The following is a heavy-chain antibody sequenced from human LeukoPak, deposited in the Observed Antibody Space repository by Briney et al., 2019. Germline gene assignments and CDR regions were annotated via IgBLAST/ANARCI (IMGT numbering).Heavy chain of an antibody. CDR1: GYTFTSYG. V-gene: IGHV1-18*01. CDR3: ARGGRWELPRPYAFDI. D-gene: IGHD1-26*01. J-gene: IGHJ3*02. CDR2: ISAYNGHT. Sequence: ASVKVSCKASGYTFTSYGISWVRQAPGQGLEWLGWISAYNGHTNYAQKLQGRVTMTTDTSTSTAYMELRSLRSDDTAVYYCARGGRWELPRPYAFDIWGQGTMVTVSS.